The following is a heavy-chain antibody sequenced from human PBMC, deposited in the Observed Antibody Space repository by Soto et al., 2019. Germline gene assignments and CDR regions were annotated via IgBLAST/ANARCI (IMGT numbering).Heavy chain of an antibody. CDR1: GGTFNRYT. Sequence: QVQLVQSGAEVKKPGSSVKVSCKGSGGTFNRYTITWVRQAPGQGLEWMGRIIPMFGIASYAQNFQGRVTITADKSTSTAYMELSSLRSEDTAVYYCARDXXXXXXXXXXXXAVDVWGQGTTVTVSS. V-gene: IGHV1-69*08. J-gene: IGHJ6*02. CDR2: IIPMFGIA. CDR3: ARDXXXXXXXXXXXXAVDV.